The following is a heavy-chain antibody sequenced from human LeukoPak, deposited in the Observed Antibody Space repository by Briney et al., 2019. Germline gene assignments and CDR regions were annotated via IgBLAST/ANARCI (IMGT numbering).Heavy chain of an antibody. V-gene: IGHV3-66*01. CDR3: ALQVGSLSVFES. D-gene: IGHD1-26*01. CDR1: GFTVGNSY. Sequence: GRSLRLSCAASGFTVGNSYMSWVRQAPGKGLEWVSAFYAGTTTYYADSVTGRFTISGDSSMNTLYLQMNGLRAEDSAVYYCALQVGSLSVFESWGQGTLVTVSP. J-gene: IGHJ4*02. CDR2: FYAGTTT.